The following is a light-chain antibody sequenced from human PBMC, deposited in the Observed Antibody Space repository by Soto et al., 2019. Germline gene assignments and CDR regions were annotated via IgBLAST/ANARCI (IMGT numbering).Light chain of an antibody. CDR2: CAS. Sequence: EIVLTQSPGTLSLSPGERATLSCRASQSVSSSYLAWYQQKPGEAPSLLIYCASSRATGIPDRLSGSGSGTDFTLTISRLEPEDFAVYYCQQYGRSPRTFGQGTRLEIK. CDR1: QSVSSSY. J-gene: IGKJ2*01. CDR3: QQYGRSPRT. V-gene: IGKV3-20*01.